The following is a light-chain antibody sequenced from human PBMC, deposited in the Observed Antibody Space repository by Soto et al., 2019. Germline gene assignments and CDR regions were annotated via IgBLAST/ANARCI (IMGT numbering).Light chain of an antibody. CDR3: QQYGSSGT. V-gene: IGKV3-20*01. CDR1: QSVSYN. CDR2: GAS. J-gene: IGKJ1*01. Sequence: EIVMTQSPATLSVSPGERVTLSCRASQSVSYNLAWYQQKPGQAPRLLIHGASNRATGIPDRFRGSGSGTDFTLTISRLEPEDFAVYYCQQYGSSGTFGQGTKVDIK.